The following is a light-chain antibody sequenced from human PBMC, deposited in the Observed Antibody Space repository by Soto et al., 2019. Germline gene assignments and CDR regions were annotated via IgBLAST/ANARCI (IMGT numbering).Light chain of an antibody. V-gene: IGKV3-20*01. J-gene: IGKJ1*01. CDR2: GAS. CDR1: QSVSSSY. CDR3: QQYGSSPWT. Sequence: IGLTQSPGTLSLSPGERATLSCRASQSVSSSYLAWYQQKPGQAPRLLIYGASSRATGIPDRFSGSGSGTDFTLTISRLEPGDFAVYYCQQYGSSPWTFGQGTKVDI.